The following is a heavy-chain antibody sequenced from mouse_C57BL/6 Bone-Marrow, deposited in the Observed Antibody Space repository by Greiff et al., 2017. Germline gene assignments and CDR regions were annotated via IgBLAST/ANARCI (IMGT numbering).Heavy chain of an antibody. D-gene: IGHD2-4*01. V-gene: IGHV1-69*01. Sequence: VQLQQPGAELVMPGASVKLSCKASGYTFTSYWMHWVKQRPGQGLEWIGEIDPSDSYTNYNQKFKGKSTLTVDKPSSTAYMQLSSLTSEDSAVYYCAREGTTGYDYDLDYWGQGTTLTASS. CDR1: GYTFTSYW. CDR3: AREGTTGYDYDLDY. CDR2: IDPSDSYT. J-gene: IGHJ2*01.